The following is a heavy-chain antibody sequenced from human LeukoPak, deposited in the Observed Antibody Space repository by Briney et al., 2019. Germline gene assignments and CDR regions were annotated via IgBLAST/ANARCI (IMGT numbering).Heavy chain of an antibody. Sequence: GGSLRLSCAASGFTFSSYWMSWVRQAPGKGLERAANIKQDGSEKYYVDSVKGRFTISRDNAKNSLYLQMNSLRAEDTAVYYCVSLGGRWLQFFDYWGQGTLVTVSS. J-gene: IGHJ4*02. CDR2: IKQDGSEK. V-gene: IGHV3-7*01. CDR3: VSLGGRWLQFFDY. CDR1: GFTFSSYW. D-gene: IGHD5-24*01.